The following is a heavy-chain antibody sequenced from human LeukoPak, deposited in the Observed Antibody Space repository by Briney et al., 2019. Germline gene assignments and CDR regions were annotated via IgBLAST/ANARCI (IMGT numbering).Heavy chain of an antibody. CDR3: ASRVPLDY. J-gene: IGHJ4*02. V-gene: IGHV3-66*02. CDR2: MYSGGET. Sequence: GGSLRLSCAASGFTFSNAWMSWVRQAPGKGLEWVSLMYSGGETFYADSVKGRLTISRDTSKNTVFLQMNSLREEDTAVYFCASRVPLDYWGQGTLVTVSS. D-gene: IGHD2-2*01. CDR1: GFTFSNAW.